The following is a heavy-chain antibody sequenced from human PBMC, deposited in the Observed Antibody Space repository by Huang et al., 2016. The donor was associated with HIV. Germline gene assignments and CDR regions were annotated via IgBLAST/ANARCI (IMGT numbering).Heavy chain of an antibody. J-gene: IGHJ4*02. Sequence: QVQLIQSGAEVRKPGASVTVSCKASGYTFTSFYMHWVRQAPGKGLEWMGVINTSDGSATSALKFQGRVTMNRDTSTGTVYMDLSSLRSEDTAQYYCARDGGIYYDRSGTAVVLDHWGQGSLVTVSS. V-gene: IGHV1-46*01. CDR1: GYTFTSFY. CDR3: ARDGGIYYDRSGTAVVLDH. CDR2: INTSDGSA. D-gene: IGHD3-9*01.